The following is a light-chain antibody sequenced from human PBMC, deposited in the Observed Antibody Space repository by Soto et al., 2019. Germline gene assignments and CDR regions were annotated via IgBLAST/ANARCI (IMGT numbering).Light chain of an antibody. CDR3: QQYGSSPPYT. J-gene: IGKJ2*01. Sequence: EIVLTQSPGTLSLSPGERVTLSCRASQSVSSSYLAWYQQKPGQAPRLLIYGASSRATGIPDRFSGSGSGTDFTLTISRLEPEDSAVYYCQQYGSSPPYTFGQGTKLEIK. CDR1: QSVSSSY. CDR2: GAS. V-gene: IGKV3-20*01.